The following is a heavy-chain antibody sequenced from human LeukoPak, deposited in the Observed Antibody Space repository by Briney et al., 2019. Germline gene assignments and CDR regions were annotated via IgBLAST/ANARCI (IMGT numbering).Heavy chain of an antibody. CDR2: VSASGGRT. Sequence: GGSPRLSCAASGFTFSSYGMSWVRQTPGKGLEWVSRVSASGGRTYYADSVKGRFTISRDNSKNTMSLQMNNLRADDTAVYYCAKSYASGSFYDYWGQGTLVTVSS. CDR1: GFTFSSYG. CDR3: AKSYASGSFYDY. D-gene: IGHD3-10*01. J-gene: IGHJ4*02. V-gene: IGHV3-23*01.